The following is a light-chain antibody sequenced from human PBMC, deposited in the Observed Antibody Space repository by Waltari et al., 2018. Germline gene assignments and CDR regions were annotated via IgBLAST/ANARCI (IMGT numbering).Light chain of an antibody. J-gene: IGLJ2*01. CDR3: SSYTNYATVI. V-gene: IGLV2-14*01. Sequence: QSALTQPASVSGSPGQSITISCTGTSSDVGYSNYVPWYQQHPGKAPKLMISDVNKRPSGVSNRFSGSKSGNTASLTISGLQAEDEADYYCSSYTNYATVIFGGGTKLTVL. CDR2: DVN. CDR1: SSDVGYSNY.